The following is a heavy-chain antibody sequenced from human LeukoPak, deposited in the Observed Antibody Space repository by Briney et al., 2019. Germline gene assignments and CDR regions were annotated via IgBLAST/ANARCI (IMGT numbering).Heavy chain of an antibody. J-gene: IGHJ3*02. CDR1: GFTFSCNY. D-gene: IGHD3-16*01. V-gene: IGHV3-66*01. CDR3: ASSYVSDAFDI. Sequence: GGSLRLSCAASGFTFSCNYMSWVRQAPGKGLEWVSVIYSGGSTYYSDSVKGRFTISRDNSKNTLYLQMNSLRAEDTAVYYCASSYVSDAFDIWGQGTMVTVSS. CDR2: IYSGGST.